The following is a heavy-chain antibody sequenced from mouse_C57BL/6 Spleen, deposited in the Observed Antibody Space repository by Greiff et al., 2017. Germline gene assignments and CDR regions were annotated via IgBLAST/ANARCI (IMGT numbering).Heavy chain of an antibody. Sequence: VQLVESGPELVKPGASVKISCKASGYTFTDYYINWVKQRPGQGLEWIGWIFPGSGSTYYNEKFKGKATLTVDKSSSTAYMLISSLTSEDSAVYFCARGGAPALAWFAYWGQGTLVTVSA. D-gene: IGHD3-1*01. CDR1: GYTFTDYY. CDR3: ARGGAPALAWFAY. V-gene: IGHV1-75*01. J-gene: IGHJ3*01. CDR2: IFPGSGST.